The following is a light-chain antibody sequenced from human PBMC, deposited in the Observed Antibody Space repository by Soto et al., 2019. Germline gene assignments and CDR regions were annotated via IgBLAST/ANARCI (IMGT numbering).Light chain of an antibody. J-gene: IGLJ1*01. CDR3: QSYDSGLSGYV. CDR1: SSNIGAGYD. V-gene: IGLV1-40*01. CDR2: GNT. Sequence: QSVLTQPPSVSGAPGQRVTMSCTGSSSNIGAGYDVHWYQQLPGTAPKLLISGNTNRPSGVPDRFSGSKSGPSASLAITGLQAEDEADYYCQSYDSGLSGYVFGTGTKLTVL.